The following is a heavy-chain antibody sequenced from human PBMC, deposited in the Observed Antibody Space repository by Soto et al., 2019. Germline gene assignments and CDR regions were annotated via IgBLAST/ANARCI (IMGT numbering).Heavy chain of an antibody. CDR2: IYYTGST. CDR1: GGSISSGGYY. Sequence: SETLSLTCTVSGGSISSGGYYWSWIRQHPGKGLEWIGHIYYTGSTYYNPSLKSRVTISVDTSKNQFSLKLSSVTAADTAVYYCASPVLYGWGNDAFDIWGKGTMVTVSS. D-gene: IGHD3-10*01. J-gene: IGHJ3*02. V-gene: IGHV4-31*03. CDR3: ASPVLYGWGNDAFDI.